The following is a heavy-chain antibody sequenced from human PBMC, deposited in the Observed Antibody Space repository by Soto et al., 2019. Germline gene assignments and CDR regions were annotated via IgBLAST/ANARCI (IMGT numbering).Heavy chain of an antibody. Sequence: ASVKVSCKASGYTFISYGISWVRQAPGQGLEWMGWVSSYTSKTNYAQKVQGRVTMTTDTSTRTAYMEPRSLRSDDTAVYYRARHLDSGNYYFDYWGQGTLVTVSS. CDR1: GYTFISYG. CDR2: VSSYTSKT. D-gene: IGHD1-26*01. V-gene: IGHV1-18*01. CDR3: ARHLDSGNYYFDY. J-gene: IGHJ4*02.